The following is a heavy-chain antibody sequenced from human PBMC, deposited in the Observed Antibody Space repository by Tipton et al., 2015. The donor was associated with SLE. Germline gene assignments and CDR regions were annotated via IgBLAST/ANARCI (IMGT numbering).Heavy chain of an antibody. CDR1: GGSITSSGFY. CDR3: ARDLGHGGDSDY. Sequence: TLSLTCTVSGGSITSSGFYWGWFRQPPGKGLEWIGSIDYSGRTYYTPSLKSQVTISVDTSKNQFSLKLSSVTAADTAVYYCARDLGHGGDSDYWGQGTLVTVSS. J-gene: IGHJ4*02. D-gene: IGHD3/OR15-3a*01. V-gene: IGHV4-39*07. CDR2: IDYSGRT.